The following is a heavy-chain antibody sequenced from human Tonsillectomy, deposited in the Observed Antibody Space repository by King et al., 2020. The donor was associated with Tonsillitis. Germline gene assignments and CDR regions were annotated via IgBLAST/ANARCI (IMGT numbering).Heavy chain of an antibody. D-gene: IGHD3-22*01. Sequence: VQLVESGGGVVQPGGSLRLSCAASGFAFSDYGMHWVRQTPGKGLEWVAFIRYDGNNKYYADSVKGRFTISRDNSKKTLYLQMNSLRVEDTAVYYCAKEPNPLRYESSGYLIGYWGQGILVTVSS. V-gene: IGHV3-30*02. CDR1: GFAFSDYG. CDR2: IRYDGNNK. J-gene: IGHJ4*02. CDR3: AKEPNPLRYESSGYLIGY.